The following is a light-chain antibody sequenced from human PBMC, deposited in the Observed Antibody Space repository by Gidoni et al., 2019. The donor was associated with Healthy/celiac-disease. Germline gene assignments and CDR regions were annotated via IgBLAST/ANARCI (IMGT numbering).Light chain of an antibody. CDR2: AAS. CDR3: QQSYSTRWT. Sequence: DIHLTQSPSSLSASVGDRVPITCRASQSSSSYLNWYQQKPGKAPKLLIYAASSLQSGVPSRFSGSGSGTDFTLTISSLQPEDFATYYCQQSYSTRWTFGQGTKVEIK. V-gene: IGKV1-39*01. CDR1: QSSSSY. J-gene: IGKJ1*01.